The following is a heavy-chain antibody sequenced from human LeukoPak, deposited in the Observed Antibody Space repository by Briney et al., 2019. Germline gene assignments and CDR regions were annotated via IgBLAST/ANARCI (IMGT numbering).Heavy chain of an antibody. CDR3: ANDRGSGWYYYFDY. CDR2: IRYDGNNK. Sequence: GGSLRLXCAASGFTFSSYGIHWVRQAPGKGLEWVAFIRYDGNNKYYADSVKGRFTISRDNSKNTLYLQMNSLRAEDTAVYYCANDRGSGWYYYFDYWGQGTLVTVSS. CDR1: GFTFSSYG. D-gene: IGHD6-19*01. V-gene: IGHV3-30*02. J-gene: IGHJ4*02.